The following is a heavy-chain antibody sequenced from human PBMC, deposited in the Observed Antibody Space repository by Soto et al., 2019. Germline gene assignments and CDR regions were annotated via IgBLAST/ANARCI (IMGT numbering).Heavy chain of an antibody. D-gene: IGHD6-19*01. Sequence: GGSLRLSCAASGFTFNNYAITWVRQAPGRGLEWVSTISGSAVTTYYADSVKGRFIISRDNPKNTVFLQMNSLRGEDTAVYYCAKELVAVAGSDYWGQGTLVTVSS. CDR1: GFTFNNYA. J-gene: IGHJ4*02. V-gene: IGHV3-23*01. CDR2: ISGSAVTT. CDR3: AKELVAVAGSDY.